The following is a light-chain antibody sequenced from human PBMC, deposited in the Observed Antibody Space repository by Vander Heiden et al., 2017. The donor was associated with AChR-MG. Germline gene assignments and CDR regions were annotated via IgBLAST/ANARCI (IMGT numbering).Light chain of an antibody. Sequence: DIQMNQSPSTLSAPVGDSVTITCGAGQGISKCVAWYQQTPGKAPKLLIYGASTLESGVPSTCSGSGSGTEFTLTTSSLQPDDFATYCGQHYDSFPLTFGGGTKVEIK. CDR1: QGISKC. CDR2: GAS. CDR3: QHYDSFPLT. V-gene: IGKV1-5*03. J-gene: IGKJ4*01.